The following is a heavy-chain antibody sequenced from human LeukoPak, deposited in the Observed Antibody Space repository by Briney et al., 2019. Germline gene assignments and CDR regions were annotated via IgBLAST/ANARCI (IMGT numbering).Heavy chain of an antibody. CDR2: IYYSGST. CDR3: ARHGLSGGMDV. V-gene: IGHV4-59*08. CDR1: VGSISSYN. D-gene: IGHD3-16*01. J-gene: IGHJ6*02. Sequence: SETLSLTCTDSVGSISSYNWSWSPQPPGKGLECIGYIYYSGSTNYNPSLKSRVTISVDTSKNQFSLKLSSVTAADTAVYYCARHGLSGGMDVWGQGTTVTVSS.